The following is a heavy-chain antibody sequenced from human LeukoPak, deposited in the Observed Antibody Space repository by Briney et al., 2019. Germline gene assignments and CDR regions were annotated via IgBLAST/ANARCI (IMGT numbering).Heavy chain of an antibody. V-gene: IGHV3-20*04. CDR2: INWNGGST. CDR3: ARGFSYSSAWYGAYYFDY. Sequence: GGSLRLSCAASGFTFSDYGMTWVRQAPGKGLEWVSGINWNGGSTGYADSVKGRFTISRDNAKNSLYLQMNSPRAEDTALYYCARGFSYSSAWYGAYYFDYWGQGTLVTVSS. D-gene: IGHD6-19*01. CDR1: GFTFSDYG. J-gene: IGHJ4*02.